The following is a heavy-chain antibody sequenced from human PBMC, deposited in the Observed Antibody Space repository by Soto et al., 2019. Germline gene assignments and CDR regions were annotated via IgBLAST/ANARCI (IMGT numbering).Heavy chain of an antibody. Sequence: SETLSLTCAVSGGSISIGGYSWSCIRQPPGKGLEWIGYIYHSGSTYYNPSLKSRVTISVDRSKNQFSLKLSSVTAADTAVYYCARGGGWWLPDYWGQGTLVTVSS. CDR3: ARGGGWWLPDY. CDR2: IYHSGST. CDR1: GGSISIGGYS. D-gene: IGHD5-12*01. V-gene: IGHV4-30-2*01. J-gene: IGHJ4*02.